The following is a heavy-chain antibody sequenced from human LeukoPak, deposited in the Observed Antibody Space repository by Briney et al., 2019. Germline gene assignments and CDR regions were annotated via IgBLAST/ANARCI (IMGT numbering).Heavy chain of an antibody. V-gene: IGHV4-59*10. CDR2: IYTSGST. D-gene: IGHD2-2*01. Sequence: SETLSLTCAVYGGSFSGYYWSWIRQPPGKGLEWIGRIYTSGSTNYNPSLKSRVTMSVDTSKNQFSLKLSSVTAADTAVYYCAREGWGCSSTSCYHSWYFDYWGQGTLVTVSS. CDR1: GGSFSGYY. CDR3: AREGWGCSSTSCYHSWYFDY. J-gene: IGHJ4*02.